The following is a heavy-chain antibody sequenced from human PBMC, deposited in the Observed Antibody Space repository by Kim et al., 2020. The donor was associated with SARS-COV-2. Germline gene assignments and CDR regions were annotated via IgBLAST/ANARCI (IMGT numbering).Heavy chain of an antibody. CDR3: AITVTSGY. D-gene: IGHD4-17*01. V-gene: IGHV1-2*02. Sequence: SGSTTYAQKFQGRVTMTRDTSISTAYMELSRLRSDDTAVYYCAITVTSGYWGQGTLVTVSS. CDR2: SGST. J-gene: IGHJ4*02.